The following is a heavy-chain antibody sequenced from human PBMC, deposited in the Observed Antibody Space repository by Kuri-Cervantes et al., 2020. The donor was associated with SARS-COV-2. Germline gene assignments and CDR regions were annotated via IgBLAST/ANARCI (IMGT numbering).Heavy chain of an antibody. CDR3: AREDRYGGKRNWFDP. V-gene: IGHV3-53*01. D-gene: IGHD1-26*01. CDR1: GFTISSNY. CDR2: IYSGVST. Sequence: GESLKIXCAASGFTISSNYMSWVRQAPGKGLEWVSVIYSGVSTYYADSVQGRFTISRDNSKNXLYLQMNSLRVEDTAVYXCAREDRYGGKRNWFDPWGQGTLVTVSS. J-gene: IGHJ5*02.